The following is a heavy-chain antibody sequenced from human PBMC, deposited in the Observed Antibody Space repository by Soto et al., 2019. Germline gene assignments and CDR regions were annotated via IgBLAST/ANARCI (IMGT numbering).Heavy chain of an antibody. CDR3: APHTLDTGMPSGY. Sequence: QVQLVQSGAEVREPGASVKVSCKASGYTFTNYGVSWVRQAPGQGLEWMGWIGGYKGHTNYAQKLQGRVTLTTDTXTSTAYMEMRSLRSDDTAVYYCAPHTLDTGMPSGYWGQGTLVTVSS. D-gene: IGHD5-18*01. V-gene: IGHV1-18*01. CDR2: IGGYKGHT. J-gene: IGHJ4*02. CDR1: GYTFTNYG.